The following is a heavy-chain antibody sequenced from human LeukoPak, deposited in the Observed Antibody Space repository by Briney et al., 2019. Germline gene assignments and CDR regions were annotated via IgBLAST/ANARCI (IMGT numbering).Heavy chain of an antibody. CDR3: VRGSYGGNLDY. D-gene: IGHD4-23*01. V-gene: IGHV4-59*01. J-gene: IGHJ4*02. CDR1: GGSISSYY. Sequence: SETLSLTCTVSGGSISSYYWSWIRQPPGKGLEWIGYIYYSGSTNYNPSLKSRVTISVDTSKNQFSLKLSSVTAADTAVYYCVRGSYGGNLDYWGQGTLVTVSS. CDR2: IYYSGST.